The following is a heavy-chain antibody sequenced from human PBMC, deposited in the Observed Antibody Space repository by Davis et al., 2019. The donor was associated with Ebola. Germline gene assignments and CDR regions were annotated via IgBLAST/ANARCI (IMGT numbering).Heavy chain of an antibody. V-gene: IGHV3-48*02. CDR1: GFTFSGSS. Sequence: GSLRLSCSASGFTFSGSSMNWVRRAPGKGLEWVSHISGGTGTIEYADSVKGRFTMSRDNAKNSLYLQMNSLRDEDTAVYYCARGRDYAFDIWGQGTMVTVSS. J-gene: IGHJ3*02. CDR3: ARGRDYAFDI. D-gene: IGHD2-21*02. CDR2: ISGGTGTI.